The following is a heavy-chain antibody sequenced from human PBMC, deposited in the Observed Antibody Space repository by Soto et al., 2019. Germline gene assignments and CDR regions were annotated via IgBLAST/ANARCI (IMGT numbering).Heavy chain of an antibody. CDR1: GCTFSSYA. J-gene: IGHJ6*02. D-gene: IGHD2-2*01. Sequence: QVQLVQSGAEVKKPGSSVKVSCKASGCTFSSYAITWVRQAPGQGLEWMGGISPIFGTADYAQKFQGRVTITADESTSTADMELSSLRSEDTAVYYCAGHVPAAGYYYGMDVWGQGTTVTVSS. CDR2: ISPIFGTA. CDR3: AGHVPAAGYYYGMDV. V-gene: IGHV1-69*12.